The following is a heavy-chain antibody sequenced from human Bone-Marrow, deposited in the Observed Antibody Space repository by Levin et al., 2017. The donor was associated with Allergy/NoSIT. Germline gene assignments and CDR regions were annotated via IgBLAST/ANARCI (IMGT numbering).Heavy chain of an antibody. J-gene: IGHJ4*02. Sequence: SETLSLTCTVSGGSLFHETWNWVRQPAGQGLEWIGRVFISGTFNYNPSLSRRASMSIDRSTTQFTLRLSSVTVADTAVYYCARAKMQGHFDYWGQGRLVTVTS. CDR3: ARAKMQGHFDY. D-gene: IGHD5-24*01. CDR1: GGSLFHET. V-gene: IGHV4-4*07. CDR2: VFISGTF.